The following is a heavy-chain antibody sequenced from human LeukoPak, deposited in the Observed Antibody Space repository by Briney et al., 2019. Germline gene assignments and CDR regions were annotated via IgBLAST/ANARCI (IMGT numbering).Heavy chain of an antibody. J-gene: IGHJ3*02. CDR1: GGSISSYY. Sequence: SETLSLTCTVSGGSISSYYWSWIRQPPGKGLEWIGYIYYSGSTNYNPSLKSRVTISVDTSKNQFSLKLSSVTAADTAVYYCARDAPHLYYDFWSGFSDAFDIWGQGTMVTVSS. CDR2: IYYSGST. D-gene: IGHD3-3*01. V-gene: IGHV4-59*12. CDR3: ARDAPHLYYDFWSGFSDAFDI.